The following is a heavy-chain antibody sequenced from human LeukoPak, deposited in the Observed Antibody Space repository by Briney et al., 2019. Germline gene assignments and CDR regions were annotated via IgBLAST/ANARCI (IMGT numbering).Heavy chain of an antibody. D-gene: IGHD2-2*01. CDR1: GFTFSSYA. CDR2: ISGSGGST. V-gene: IGHV3-23*01. J-gene: IGHJ4*02. CDR3: AKSYGPRVVPAARHRILFDY. Sequence: GGSLRLSCAASGFTFSSYAMSWVRQAPGKGLEWVSAISGSGGSTYYADSVKGRFTISRDNSKNTLYLQMNSLRAEDTAVYYCAKSYGPRVVPAARHRILFDYWGQGTLVTVSS.